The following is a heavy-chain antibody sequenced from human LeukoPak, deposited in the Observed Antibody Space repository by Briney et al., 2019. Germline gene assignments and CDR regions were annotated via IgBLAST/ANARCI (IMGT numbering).Heavy chain of an antibody. D-gene: IGHD2-2*01. CDR1: GFTFSSYA. CDR2: ISYDGSNK. J-gene: IGHJ6*03. CDR3: ARTGGIRYQPTNYYYYYYMDV. Sequence: GRSLRPSCAASGFTFSSYAMHWVRQAPGKGLEWVAVISYDGSNKYYADSVKGRFTISRDNSKNTLYLQMNSLRAEDTAVYYCARTGGIRYQPTNYYYYYYMDVRGKGTTVTVSS. V-gene: IGHV3-30*01.